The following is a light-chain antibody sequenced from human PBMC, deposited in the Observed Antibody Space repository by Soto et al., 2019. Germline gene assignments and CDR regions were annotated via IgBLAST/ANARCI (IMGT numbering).Light chain of an antibody. Sequence: QLVLTQPPSASGTPGQRVTISCSGSSSNIGSNTVNWYQQLPGTAPKLLIYNNNQRPSGVPDRFSGSKSGTSASLAISGLQSEDEADYYCATWDDGLDGYVFGTGTKVTVL. CDR3: ATWDDGLDGYV. J-gene: IGLJ1*01. CDR2: NNN. CDR1: SSNIGSNT. V-gene: IGLV1-44*01.